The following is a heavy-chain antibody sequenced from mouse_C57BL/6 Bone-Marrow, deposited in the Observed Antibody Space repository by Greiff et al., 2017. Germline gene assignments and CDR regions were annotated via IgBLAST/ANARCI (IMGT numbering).Heavy chain of an antibody. CDR1: GFTFSDYG. J-gene: IGHJ3*01. D-gene: IGHD1-1*01. V-gene: IGHV5-17*01. CDR2: ISSGSSTI. CDR3: ARPDDYGSSYGFAY. Sequence: EVQRVESGGGLVKPGGSLKLSCAASGFTFSDYGMHWVRQAPEKGLEWVAYISSGSSTIYYADTVKGRFTISRDNAKNTLFLQMTSLRSEDTAMYYCARPDDYGSSYGFAYWGQGTLVTVSA.